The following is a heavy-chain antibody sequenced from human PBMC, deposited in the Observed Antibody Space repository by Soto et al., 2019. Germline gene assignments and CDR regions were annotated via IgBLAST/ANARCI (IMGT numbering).Heavy chain of an antibody. V-gene: IGHV2-5*02. CDR2: IYWGDDK. J-gene: IGHJ3*02. D-gene: IGHD4-17*01. CDR1: GFSLSTSGVG. CDR3: AHSEGDYGHSGYDAFDI. Sequence: QITLKESGPTLVKPTQTLTLTCTFSGFSLSTSGVGVGWIRQPPGKALEWLALIYWGDDKRYSPSLKSSLTITKDPSKNQVVLTMTNMDPVDTATYYCAHSEGDYGHSGYDAFDIWGQGTMVTVSS.